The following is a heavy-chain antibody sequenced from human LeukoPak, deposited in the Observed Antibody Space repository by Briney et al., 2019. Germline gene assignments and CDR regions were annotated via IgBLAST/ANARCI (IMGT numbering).Heavy chain of an antibody. CDR3: ARDSETAMANACDI. CDR1: GGSFSGYY. J-gene: IGHJ3*02. CDR2: INHSGST. V-gene: IGHV4-34*01. Sequence: WETLTLTCAVSGGSFSGYYWSWIRQPPGKGLEWIGEINHSGSTNYNPSLKSRVTISVDTSKNQFSLKLSAVTAADTAVYYCARDSETAMANACDIWGQGTMVTVSS. D-gene: IGHD5-18*01.